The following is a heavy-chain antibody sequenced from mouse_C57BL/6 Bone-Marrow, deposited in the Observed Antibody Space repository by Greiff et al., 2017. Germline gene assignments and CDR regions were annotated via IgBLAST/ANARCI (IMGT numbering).Heavy chain of an antibody. J-gene: IGHJ4*01. CDR3: ARRGTAQAYYAMDY. D-gene: IGHD3-2*02. CDR1: GYTFTSYG. CDR2: IYPRSGNT. V-gene: IGHV1-81*01. Sequence: QVQLQQSGAELARPGASVKLSCKASGYTFTSYGISWVKQRTGQGLEWIGEIYPRSGNTYYNEKFKGKATLTADKSSSTAYMELRSLTSEASAVXFCARRGTAQAYYAMDYWGQGTSVTGSS.